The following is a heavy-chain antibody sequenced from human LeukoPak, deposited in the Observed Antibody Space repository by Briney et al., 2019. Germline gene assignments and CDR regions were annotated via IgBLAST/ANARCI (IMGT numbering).Heavy chain of an antibody. Sequence: GGSLRLSCATSGFTFRTYAMSWVRQAPGKGLEWVSTISGSGSSTFYADSAKGRFTISRDNSKNTLYLQMNSLRAEDTAVYYCAKSDYWGQGTLVTVSS. V-gene: IGHV3-23*01. CDR3: AKSDY. CDR2: ISGSGSST. CDR1: GFTFRTYA. J-gene: IGHJ4*02.